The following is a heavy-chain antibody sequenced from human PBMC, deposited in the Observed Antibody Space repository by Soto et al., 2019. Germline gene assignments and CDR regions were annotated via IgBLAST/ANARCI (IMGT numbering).Heavy chain of an antibody. V-gene: IGHV3-15*07. J-gene: IGHJ4*02. CDR2: IKPKSEVETA. CDR3: ATVPYSGGPT. Sequence: EMQLVQSGGGLVKPGGSLRLSCVASRFNFSAAWWNWIRQAPGKGLEWVGRIKPKSEVETADYTAPVRGRFTISRDDSQHTLHLQMDSLKTEDTAVYYCATVPYSGGPTWGLGVLVTVSS. CDR1: RFNFSAAW. D-gene: IGHD6-19*01.